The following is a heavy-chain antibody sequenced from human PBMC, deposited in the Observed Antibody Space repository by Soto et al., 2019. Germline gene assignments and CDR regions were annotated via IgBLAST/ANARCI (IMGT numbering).Heavy chain of an antibody. CDR1: GYDFNSYS. J-gene: IGHJ4*02. Sequence: QVRLEQSRAEVKEPGASVKISCKASGYDFNSYSIHWLRQAPGQRPEYMGRIKGGIGNTKFSQKCQDRLTISRATSASAMYMELSSLTSDDTGVYYCARSSVTIDGLDFWGQGTLVIVSS. CDR3: ARSSVTIDGLDF. CDR2: IKGGIGNT. D-gene: IGHD4-17*01. V-gene: IGHV1-3*01.